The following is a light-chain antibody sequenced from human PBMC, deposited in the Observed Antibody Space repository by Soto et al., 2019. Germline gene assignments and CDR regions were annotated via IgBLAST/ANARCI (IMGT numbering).Light chain of an antibody. CDR2: GAS. CDR3: QQGSTTPIT. Sequence: EIVLTQSPGTLSLSPGERPTIYCRASQSVSSSYLAWYQQKPGQAPRLLIYGASSRATGIPDRFSGSGSETDFTLTISSLQPEDFATYSCQQGSTTPITFGLGTRLEIK. CDR1: QSVSSSY. V-gene: IGKV3-20*01. J-gene: IGKJ5*01.